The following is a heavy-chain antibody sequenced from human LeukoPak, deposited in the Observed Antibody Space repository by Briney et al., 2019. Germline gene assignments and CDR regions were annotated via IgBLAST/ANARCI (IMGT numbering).Heavy chain of an antibody. CDR1: GFTFSSYS. Sequence: PGGSLRLSCAASGFTFSSYSMNWVRQAPGKGLEWVSSISSSSSYIHYADSVKGRFTISRDNAKNSLYLQMNSLRVEDTAVYYCARGPSGDFWSGYYTGQFNWFDPWGQGTLVTVSS. J-gene: IGHJ5*02. CDR3: ARGPSGDFWSGYYTGQFNWFDP. V-gene: IGHV3-21*01. CDR2: ISSSSSYI. D-gene: IGHD3-3*01.